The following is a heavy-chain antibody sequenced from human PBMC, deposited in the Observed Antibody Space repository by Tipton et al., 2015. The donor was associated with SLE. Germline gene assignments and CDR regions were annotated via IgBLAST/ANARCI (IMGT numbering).Heavy chain of an antibody. D-gene: IGHD3-22*01. Sequence: SLRLSCAASGFTFSSYGMHWVRQAPGKGLEWVAFIRYDGRNKSYAGSVKGRFTISRDNSKNTLYLQMNSRRAEDTAVYYCAKDRALPGITMIVVVNAFDIWGQGTMVTVSS. CDR1: GFTFSSYG. CDR3: AKDRALPGITMIVVVNAFDI. CDR2: IRYDGRNK. J-gene: IGHJ3*02. V-gene: IGHV3-30*02.